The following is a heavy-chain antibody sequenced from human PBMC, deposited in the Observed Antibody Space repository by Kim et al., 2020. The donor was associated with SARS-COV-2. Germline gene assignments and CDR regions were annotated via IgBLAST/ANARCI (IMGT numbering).Heavy chain of an antibody. CDR2: ISSSSSYI. D-gene: IGHD6-13*01. CDR3: ARGGAAAGRGRCY. CDR1: GFTFSSYS. Sequence: GGSLRLSCAASGFTFSSYSMNWVRQAPGKGLEWVSSISSSSSYIYYADSVKGRFTISRDNANNSLYLQMNSLRAEDTAVYYCARGGAAAGRGRCYWGQGTLVTVSS. V-gene: IGHV3-21*01. J-gene: IGHJ4*02.